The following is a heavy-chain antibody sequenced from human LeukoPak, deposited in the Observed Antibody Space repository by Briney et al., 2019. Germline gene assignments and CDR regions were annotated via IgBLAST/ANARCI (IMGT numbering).Heavy chain of an antibody. CDR1: GFTFSSYA. Sequence: GGSLRLSCAASGFTFSSYAMSWVRQAPGKGLEWVATIKEDGSDKYYVDSVRGRFTISRDNAENSLYLQMNSLTAEDTALYYCVRDGIRDIPGVITIRYDYWGQGTLVTVSS. CDR3: VRDGIRDIPGVITIRYDY. CDR2: IKEDGSDK. V-gene: IGHV3-7*05. D-gene: IGHD3-10*01. J-gene: IGHJ4*02.